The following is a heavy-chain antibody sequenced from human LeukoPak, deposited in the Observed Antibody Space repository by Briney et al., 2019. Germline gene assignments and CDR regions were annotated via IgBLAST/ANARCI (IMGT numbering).Heavy chain of an antibody. CDR3: AKDTPGFYDILTGEDAFDI. CDR1: GFTFDDYA. V-gene: IGHV3-43*02. CDR2: ISGVGGST. D-gene: IGHD3-9*01. J-gene: IGHJ3*02. Sequence: GGSLRLSCAPSGFTFDDYAMHWVRQAPGEGLEWVSFISGVGGSTYYADSVKGRFTISRDNSKNSLYLQMNSLRTEDTALYYCAKDTPGFYDILTGEDAFDIWGQGTMVTVSS.